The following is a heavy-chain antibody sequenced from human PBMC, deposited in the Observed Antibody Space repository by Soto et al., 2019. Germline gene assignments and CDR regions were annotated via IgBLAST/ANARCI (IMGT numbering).Heavy chain of an antibody. CDR2: IDPSDSYT. D-gene: IGHD6-19*01. CDR3: ARDTLARSSGWPIFDY. V-gene: IGHV5-10-1*01. Sequence: GESLKISCKGSGYSFTSYWISWVRQMPGKGLEWMGRIDPSDSYTNYSPSFQGHVTISADKSISTAYLQWSSLKASDTAMYYCARDTLARSSGWPIFDYWGQGALVTVSS. CDR1: GYSFTSYW. J-gene: IGHJ4*02.